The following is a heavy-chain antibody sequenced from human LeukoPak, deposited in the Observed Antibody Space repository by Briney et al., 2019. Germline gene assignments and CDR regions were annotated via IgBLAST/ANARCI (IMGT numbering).Heavy chain of an antibody. D-gene: IGHD6-6*01. CDR2: ISAYNGNT. CDR1: GYTFTSYG. V-gene: IGHV1-18*01. Sequence: GASVKVSCKASGYTFTSYGISWVRQAPGQGLEWMGWISAYNGNTNYAQKLQGRVTMTTDTSTSTAYMELRSLRSDDTAVYYCAGGSSIAARPGYFDYWGQGTLVTVSS. CDR3: AGGSSIAARPGYFDY. J-gene: IGHJ4*02.